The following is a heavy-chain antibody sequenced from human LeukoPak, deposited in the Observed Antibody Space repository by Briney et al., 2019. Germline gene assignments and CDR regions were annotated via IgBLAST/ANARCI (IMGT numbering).Heavy chain of an antibody. V-gene: IGHV3-7*01. J-gene: IGHJ5*02. CDR1: GFTFSSYW. D-gene: IGHD3-10*01. Sequence: GGSLRLSCAASGFTFSSYWMSWVRQAPGKGLEWVANIKQDGSEKYYVDSVKGRFTISRDNSKNTLYLQMNSLRAEDTAVYYCAKVFGPQQGGFDPWGQGTLVTVSS. CDR3: AKVFGPQQGGFDP. CDR2: IKQDGSEK.